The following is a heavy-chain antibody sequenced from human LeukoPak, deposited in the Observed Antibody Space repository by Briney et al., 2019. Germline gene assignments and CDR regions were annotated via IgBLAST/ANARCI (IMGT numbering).Heavy chain of an antibody. Sequence: SETLSLTCTVSGGSLSSGGYYWSWIRQHPGKGLEWIGYIYYSGSTYYNPSLKSRVTISVDTSKNQCSLKLSSVTAADTAVYYCATCIQLWSRFDYWGQGTLVTVSS. CDR1: GGSLSSGGYY. CDR3: ATCIQLWSRFDY. J-gene: IGHJ4*02. D-gene: IGHD5-18*01. CDR2: IYYSGST. V-gene: IGHV4-31*03.